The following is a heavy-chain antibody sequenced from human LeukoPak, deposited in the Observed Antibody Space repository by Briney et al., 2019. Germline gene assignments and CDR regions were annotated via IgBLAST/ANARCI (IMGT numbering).Heavy chain of an antibody. J-gene: IGHJ4*02. CDR2: INTDASLT. D-gene: IGHD6-19*01. CDR1: GFIFSSYW. Sequence: PGRSLILSCAASGFIFSSYWMHWVRQVPGKGLVWVSRINTDASLTTYADSVKDRLTISRDNAKNTLYLQMNSLRAEDTAVYYCAREGEGSGCHIDFWGQGTLVTVSS. V-gene: IGHV3-74*01. CDR3: AREGEGSGCHIDF.